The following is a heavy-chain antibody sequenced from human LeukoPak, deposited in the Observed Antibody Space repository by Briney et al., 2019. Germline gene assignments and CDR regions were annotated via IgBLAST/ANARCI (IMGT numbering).Heavy chain of an antibody. CDR3: ARPNYDILTGYHYWYFDL. CDR1: GGSISSGSYY. J-gene: IGHJ2*01. D-gene: IGHD3-9*01. Sequence: PSETLSLTCTVSGGSISSGSYYRSWIRQPAGKGLEWIGYIYYSGSTNYNPSLKSRVTISVDTSKNQFSLKLSSVTAADTAVYYCARPNYDILTGYHYWYFDLWGRGTLVTVSS. CDR2: IYYSGST. V-gene: IGHV4-61*10.